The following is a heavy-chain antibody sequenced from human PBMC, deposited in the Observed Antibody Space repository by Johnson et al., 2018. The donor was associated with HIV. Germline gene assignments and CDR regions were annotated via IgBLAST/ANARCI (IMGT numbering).Heavy chain of an antibody. CDR1: VFTFSNYA. D-gene: IGHD1-26*01. CDR2: ISYDGTKK. J-gene: IGHJ3*02. Sequence: QVLLVESGGGVVQPGRSLRLSCAGSVFTFSNYAVHWLRQTPGKGLEWVAVISYDGTKKYYADSVKGRFSISRDNSENTVYLQMDSLTSDDTAVYYCARDSPPQDTMIIVMFTFDLDIWGQGTRVTVSS. V-gene: IGHV3-30*04. CDR3: ARDSPPQDTMIIVMFTFDLDI.